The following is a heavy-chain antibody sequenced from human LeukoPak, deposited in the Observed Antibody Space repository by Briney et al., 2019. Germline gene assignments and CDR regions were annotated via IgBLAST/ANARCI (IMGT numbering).Heavy chain of an antibody. CDR1: GFTVSSNY. Sequence: GGSLGLSCAASGFTVSSNYMSWVRQAPGKGLEWVSVIYSGGSTYYADSVKGRFTISRDNSENTLYLQMNSLRAEDTAVYYCAREVRYYDILTGYYRRSYYYYMDVWGKGTTVTISS. CDR2: IYSGGST. CDR3: AREVRYYDILTGYYRRSYYYYMDV. V-gene: IGHV3-66*01. J-gene: IGHJ6*03. D-gene: IGHD3-9*01.